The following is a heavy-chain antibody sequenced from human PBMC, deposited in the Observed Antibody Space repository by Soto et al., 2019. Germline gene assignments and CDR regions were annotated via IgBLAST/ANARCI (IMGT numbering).Heavy chain of an antibody. D-gene: IGHD3-10*01. CDR3: ARVGTMVRGVTPL. J-gene: IGHJ4*02. CDR2: IYHSGST. Sequence: SETLSLTCAVSGGSISSSNWWSWVRQPPGKGLEWIGEIYHSGSTNYNPSLKSRVTISVDKSKNQFSLKLSSVTAADTAVYYCARVGTMVRGVTPLWGQGTLVTVSS. V-gene: IGHV4-4*02. CDR1: GGSISSSNW.